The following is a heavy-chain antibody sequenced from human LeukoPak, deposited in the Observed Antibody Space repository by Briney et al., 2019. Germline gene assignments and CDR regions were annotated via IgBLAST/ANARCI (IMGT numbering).Heavy chain of an antibody. CDR3: ARVALGSYNWFDP. V-gene: IGHV3-74*01. J-gene: IGHJ5*02. CDR1: GFTFSRYW. CDR2: INTDGSRT. D-gene: IGHD3-10*01. Sequence: GGSLRLSCAASGFTFSRYWMHWVRHAPGKGLVWVPRINTDGSRTTYADSVKGRFTISRDNAKNTVYLQMNSLRAEDTAVYYCARVALGSYNWFDPWGQGTLVTVSS.